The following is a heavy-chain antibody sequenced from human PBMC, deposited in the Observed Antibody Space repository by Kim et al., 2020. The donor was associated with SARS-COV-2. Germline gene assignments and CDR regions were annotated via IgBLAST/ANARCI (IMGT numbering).Heavy chain of an antibody. J-gene: IGHJ5*02. CDR2: IYSGGST. V-gene: IGHV3-53*01. D-gene: IGHD1-7*01. CDR3: ARAKIGYNWNYGAQNWFDP. CDR1: GFTVSSNY. Sequence: GGSLRLSCAASGFTVSSNYMSWVRQAPGKGLEWVSVIYSGGSTYYADSVKGRFTISRDNSKNTLYLQMNSLRAEDTAVYYCARAKIGYNWNYGAQNWFDPWGQGTLVTVSS.